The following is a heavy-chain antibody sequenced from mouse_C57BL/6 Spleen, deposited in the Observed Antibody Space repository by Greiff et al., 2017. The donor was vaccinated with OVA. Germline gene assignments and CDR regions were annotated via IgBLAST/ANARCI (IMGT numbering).Heavy chain of an antibody. CDR2: IHPNSGST. Sequence: QVQLQQPGAELVKPGASVKLSCKASGYTFTSYWMHWVKQRPGQGLEWIGMIHPNSGSTNYNEKFKSKATLTVDKSSSTAYMQLSSLTSEDSAVYYCARAGDYDRGFAYWGQGTLVTVTA. J-gene: IGHJ3*01. D-gene: IGHD2-4*01. CDR1: GYTFTSYW. CDR3: ARAGDYDRGFAY. V-gene: IGHV1-64*01.